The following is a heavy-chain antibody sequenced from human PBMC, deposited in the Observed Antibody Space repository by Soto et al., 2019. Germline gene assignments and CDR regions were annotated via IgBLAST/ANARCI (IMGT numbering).Heavy chain of an antibody. CDR3: AKKPPSGSYHDY. J-gene: IGHJ4*02. CDR2: ISGSGGST. V-gene: IGHV3-23*01. Sequence: XESLRLSCAASGFTFSSYAMSGVRQAPGKGLEWVSAISGSGGSTYYADSVKGRFTISRDNSKNTLYLQMNSLRAEDTAVYYCAKKPPSGSYHDYWGQGTLVTVSS. D-gene: IGHD1-26*01. CDR1: GFTFSSYA.